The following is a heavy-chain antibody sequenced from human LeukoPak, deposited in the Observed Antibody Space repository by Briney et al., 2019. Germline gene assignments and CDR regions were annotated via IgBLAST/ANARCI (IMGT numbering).Heavy chain of an antibody. D-gene: IGHD4-23*01. J-gene: IGHJ6*04. CDR3: ARDPAYGGAGEDV. V-gene: IGHV3-48*01. CDR2: ISSSSSTI. CDR1: GFTFSSYS. Sequence: QPGGSLRLSCAASGFTFSSYSMNWVRQAPGKGLEWVSYISSSSSTIYYADSVKGRFTISRDNAKNSLYLQMNSLRAEDTAVYYCARDPAYGGAGEDVWGKGTTVTVSS.